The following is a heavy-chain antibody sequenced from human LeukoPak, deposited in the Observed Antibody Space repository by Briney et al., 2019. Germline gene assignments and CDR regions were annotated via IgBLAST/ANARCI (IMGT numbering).Heavy chain of an antibody. CDR2: IYYSGST. V-gene: IGHV4-59*08. CDR1: GGSISSYY. Sequence: SETLSLTCTVSGGSISSYYWSWIRQPPGKGLGWIGYIYYSGSTYYNPSLKSRVTISVDTSKNQFSLKLSSVTAADTAVYYCARAGSGMLRLDAFDIWGQGTMVTVSS. D-gene: IGHD3-10*01. CDR3: ARAGSGMLRLDAFDI. J-gene: IGHJ3*02.